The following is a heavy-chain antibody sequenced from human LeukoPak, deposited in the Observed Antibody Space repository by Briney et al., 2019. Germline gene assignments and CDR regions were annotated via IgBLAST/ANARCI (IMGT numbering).Heavy chain of an antibody. CDR1: GFTFSSYW. CDR2: IKQDGSEK. J-gene: IGHJ4*02. V-gene: IGHV3-7*01. Sequence: GGSLRLSCAASGFTFSSYWMSWVRQAPGKGLEWVANIKQDGSEKYYADSVKGRFTISRDNSKNTLYLQMNSLRAEDTAVYYCAKDAGYYDSSGYYYYFDYWGQGTLVTVSS. CDR3: AKDAGYYDSSGYYYYFDY. D-gene: IGHD3-22*01.